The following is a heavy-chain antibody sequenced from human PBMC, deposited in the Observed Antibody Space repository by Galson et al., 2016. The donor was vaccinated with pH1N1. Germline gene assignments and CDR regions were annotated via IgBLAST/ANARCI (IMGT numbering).Heavy chain of an antibody. D-gene: IGHD3-22*01. V-gene: IGHV1-69*13. CDR1: GGTFGSYS. J-gene: IGHJ2*01. Sequence: SVKVSCKASGGTFGSYSINWVRQAPGQGLEWMGGIIPIFNTAKYAQNFQGRVTITAEESTTTDYMEMRSLRSEYTAVYFCAREDYYDTDLSGWYFDLWGRGTLLTVSS. CDR3: AREDYYDTDLSGWYFDL. CDR2: IIPIFNTA.